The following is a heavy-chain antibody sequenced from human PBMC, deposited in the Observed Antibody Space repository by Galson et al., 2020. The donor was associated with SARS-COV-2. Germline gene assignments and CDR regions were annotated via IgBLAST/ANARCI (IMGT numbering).Heavy chain of an antibody. V-gene: IGHV3-7*03. CDR1: GFSLKKYW. CDR2: IKYDGTET. Sequence: GESLKISCVVSGFSLKKYWMSWVRQAPGKGLEWVANIKYDGTETHYVDSVRGRFTISRDNAKNSVFLQMSNLRAEDTAMYFCAREDPRGDVWGQGTMVAVSS. J-gene: IGHJ6*02. CDR3: AREDPRGDV. D-gene: IGHD3-10*01.